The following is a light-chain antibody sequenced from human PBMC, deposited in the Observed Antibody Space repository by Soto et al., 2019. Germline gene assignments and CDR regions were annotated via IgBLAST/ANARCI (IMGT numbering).Light chain of an antibody. CDR3: QEYSKWPLFT. CDR1: QSVSTN. V-gene: IGKV3-15*01. J-gene: IGKJ3*01. Sequence: EIVVTQSPGILSVSPGDRATLSCRASQSVSTNLAWYQQKPGQAPTLLIYAASTRATGIPARFTGSGSGTDFPLTIASLQYEDFAVYYCQEYSKWPLFTFGAATRVDIK. CDR2: AAS.